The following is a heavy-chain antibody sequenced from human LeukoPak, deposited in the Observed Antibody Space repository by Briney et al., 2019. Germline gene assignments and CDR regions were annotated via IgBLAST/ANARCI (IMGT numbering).Heavy chain of an antibody. Sequence: GRSLRLSCAASGFTFSSYAIHWVRQALGKGLEWVAFISNNGRNKDYADSVKGRFTISRDNSKNTLYLQVNSLRPEDTAVYYCTRDLSGHYSIDYWGQGTLVTVSS. CDR1: GFTFSSYA. V-gene: IGHV3-30*04. J-gene: IGHJ4*02. CDR3: TRDLSGHYSIDY. D-gene: IGHD3-22*01. CDR2: ISNNGRNK.